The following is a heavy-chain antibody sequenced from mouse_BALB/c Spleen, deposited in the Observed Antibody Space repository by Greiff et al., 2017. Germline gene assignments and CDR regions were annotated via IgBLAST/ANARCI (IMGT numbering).Heavy chain of an antibody. CDR1: GFNIKDTY. CDR2: IDPANGNT. V-gene: IGHV14-3*02. D-gene: IGHD2-2*01. CDR3: ARGGYDPYYYAMDY. J-gene: IGHJ4*01. Sequence: VQLQQSGAELVKPGASVKLSCTASGFNIKDTYMHWVKQRPEQGLEWIGRIDPANGNTKYDPKFQGKATITADTSSNTAYLQLSSLTSEDTAVYYCARGGYDPYYYAMDYWGQGTSVTVSS.